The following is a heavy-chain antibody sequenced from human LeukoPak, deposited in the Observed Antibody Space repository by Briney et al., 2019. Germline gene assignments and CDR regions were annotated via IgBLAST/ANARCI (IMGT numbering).Heavy chain of an antibody. V-gene: IGHV4-59*08. J-gene: IGHJ4*02. CDR3: ARFGYSYGSVFDY. D-gene: IGHD5-18*01. Sequence: PSETLSLTCTVSGGSISGYYWSWIRQPPGKGLEWIGYIYYSGSTKYNPSLKSRVTISVDTSKNQFSLKVTSVTAADTAVYYCARFGYSYGSVFDYWGQGTLVTVSS. CDR1: GGSISGYY. CDR2: IYYSGST.